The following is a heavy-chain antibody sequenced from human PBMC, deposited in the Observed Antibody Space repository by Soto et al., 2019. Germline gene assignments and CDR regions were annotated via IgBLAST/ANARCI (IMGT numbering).Heavy chain of an antibody. CDR3: AREHVRASSSRYSDGMDV. CDR2: ISYDGSNK. Sequence: QVQLVESGGGVVQPGRSLRLSCAASGFTFSSYAMHWVRQAPGKGLEWVAVISYDGSNKYYADSVKGRFTISRDNSKNTLYRQMNGLRAEDTAVYYCAREHVRASSSRYSDGMDVWGQGTTVTVSS. CDR1: GFTFSSYA. V-gene: IGHV3-30-3*01. D-gene: IGHD6-6*01. J-gene: IGHJ6*02.